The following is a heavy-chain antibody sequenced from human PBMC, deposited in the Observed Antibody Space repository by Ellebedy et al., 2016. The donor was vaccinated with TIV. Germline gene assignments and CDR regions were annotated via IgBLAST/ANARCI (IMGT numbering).Heavy chain of an antibody. J-gene: IGHJ6*02. CDR2: IIPIFGTA. CDR1: GGTFSSYA. Sequence: ASVKVSCKASGGTFSSYAISWVRQAPGQGLEWMGGIIPIFGTAKYAQKFQGRVTITADKSTSTAYMELSSLRSEDTAVYYCARVPGYGDYAYYYYGMDVWGQGTTVTVSS. V-gene: IGHV1-69*06. CDR3: ARVPGYGDYAYYYYGMDV. D-gene: IGHD4-17*01.